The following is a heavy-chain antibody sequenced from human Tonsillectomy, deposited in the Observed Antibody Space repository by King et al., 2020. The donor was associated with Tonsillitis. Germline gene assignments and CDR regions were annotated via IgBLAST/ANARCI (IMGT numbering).Heavy chain of an antibody. J-gene: IGHJ4*02. CDR1: GFSFSDYS. V-gene: IGHV3-21*01. CDR3: ARGAIFGVVINEGSDY. Sequence: VQLVESGGGLVKPGGSLRLSCAASGFSFSDYSMNWVRQAPGKGLEWVSSISSSGSYIYYADSVKGRFTISRDNAKNSLYLQMNSLRVEDTAVYYCARGAIFGVVINEGSDYWGQGTLVTVSS. D-gene: IGHD3-3*01. CDR2: ISSSGSYI.